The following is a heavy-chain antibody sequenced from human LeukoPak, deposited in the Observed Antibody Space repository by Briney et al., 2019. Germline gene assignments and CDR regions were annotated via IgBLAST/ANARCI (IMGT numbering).Heavy chain of an antibody. CDR3: ARGSWSAADTNIDY. CDR1: GFTFSSYG. J-gene: IGHJ4*02. D-gene: IGHD6-13*01. V-gene: IGHV3-33*01. CDR2: IWYDGSNK. Sequence: GGSLRLSCAASGFTFSSYGMHWVRQAPGMGLEWVAVIWYDGSNKYYADSVKGRFTISRDNSKNTLYLQMNTLRVEDTAVYYCARGSWSAADTNIDYWGQGTLVTVSS.